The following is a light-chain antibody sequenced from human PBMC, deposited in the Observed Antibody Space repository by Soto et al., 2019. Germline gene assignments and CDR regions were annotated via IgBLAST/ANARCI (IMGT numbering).Light chain of an antibody. V-gene: IGKV1-39*01. CDR1: QDIKSY. CDR2: SAS. Sequence: QMTQSPSSLSPSVGDTVTITCRAGQDIKSYLNWYQQKPGKAPKLLIYSASTLESGAPPRFSGSQSGTDFFLTITGLLPEDIATYYCQQSFSVPTFGRGTRVEVK. CDR3: QQSFSVPT. J-gene: IGKJ4*02.